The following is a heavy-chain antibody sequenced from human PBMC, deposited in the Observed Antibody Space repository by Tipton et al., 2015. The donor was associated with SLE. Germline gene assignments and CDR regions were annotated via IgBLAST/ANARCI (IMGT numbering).Heavy chain of an antibody. CDR3: ARRTSGYAPDY. J-gene: IGHJ4*02. Sequence: LRLSCTVSGGAISSDSHYWTWIRQPAGKGLEWIGRFYTPGNNHSNPSLKSRVTMSVDTSKNQFSLQLSSVTVADTAVYYCARRTSGYAPDYWGQGTLVTVSS. CDR2: FYTPGNN. V-gene: IGHV4-61*02. CDR1: GGAISSDSHY. D-gene: IGHD5-12*01.